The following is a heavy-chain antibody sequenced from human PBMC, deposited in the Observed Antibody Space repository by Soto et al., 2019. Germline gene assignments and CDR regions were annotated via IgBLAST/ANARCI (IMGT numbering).Heavy chain of an antibody. CDR3: ASAGTGYCSGGSCYLGWFDP. CDR1: GYTFTSYG. Sequence: ASVKVSCKASGYTFTSYGISWVRQAPGQGPEGMGWISAYNGNTNYAQKLQGRVTMTTDTSTSTAYMELRSLRYDATAVYYCASAGTGYCSGGSCYLGWFDPWGQGTLVTVSS. CDR2: ISAYNGNT. J-gene: IGHJ5*02. V-gene: IGHV1-18*01. D-gene: IGHD2-15*01.